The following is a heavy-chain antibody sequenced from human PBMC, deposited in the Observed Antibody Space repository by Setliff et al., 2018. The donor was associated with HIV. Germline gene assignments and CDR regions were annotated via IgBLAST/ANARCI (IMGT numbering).Heavy chain of an antibody. CDR1: GFSVSNND. CDR2: IYSGGGT. D-gene: IGHD3-16*02. V-gene: IGHV3-66*02. CDR3: ARDQPLSH. J-gene: IGHJ4*02. Sequence: GGSLRLSCAASGFSVSNNDMSWVRQAPGKGLEWVSVIYSGGGTYYADSVKGRYTISRDTSKNTLYLQMNSLSPEDTAVYFCARDQPLSHWGQGTLVTVSS.